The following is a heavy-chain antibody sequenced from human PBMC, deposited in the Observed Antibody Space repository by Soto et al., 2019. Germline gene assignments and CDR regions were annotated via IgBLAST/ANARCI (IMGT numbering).Heavy chain of an antibody. J-gene: IGHJ6*02. CDR3: ARDLNVGVAVAGYGIDV. CDR1: GGSISSYY. D-gene: IGHD6-19*01. Sequence: PSETLSLTCTVSGGSISSYYWSWIRQPPGKGLEWIGYIYYSGSTNYNPSLKSRVTISVDTSKNQFSLKLSSVTAADTAVYYCARDLNVGVAVAGYGIDVWGQGTTVTVSS. V-gene: IGHV4-59*01. CDR2: IYYSGST.